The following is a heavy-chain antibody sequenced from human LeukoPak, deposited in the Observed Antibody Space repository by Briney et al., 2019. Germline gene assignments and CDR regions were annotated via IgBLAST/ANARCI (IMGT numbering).Heavy chain of an antibody. CDR2: VSADGSST. J-gene: IGHJ5*02. CDR3: ARGPISSNPGT. D-gene: IGHD2-2*01. V-gene: IGHV3-74*01. CDR1: GFTFSTYW. Sequence: PGGSLRLSSAASGFTFSTYWMHWVRQAPGKGLVWVSRVSADGSSTTYADSVKGRFTISRDNAKNTLYLQMNSLRAEDTAIYYCARGPISSNPGTWGQGTLVTVSS.